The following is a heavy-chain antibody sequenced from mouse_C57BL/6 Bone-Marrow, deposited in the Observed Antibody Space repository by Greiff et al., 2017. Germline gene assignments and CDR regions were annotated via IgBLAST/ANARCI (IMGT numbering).Heavy chain of an antibody. CDR1: GFTFSSYA. D-gene: IGHD2-2*01. CDR3: ARAYGYYGYFDV. Sequence: EVKLVESGGGLVKPGGSLKLSCAASGFTFSSYAMSWVRQTPEKRLEWVATISDGGSYTYYPDNVKGRFTISRDNAKNNLYLQMSHLKSEDTAMYYCARAYGYYGYFDVGGTGTTVTVSS. CDR2: ISDGGSYT. J-gene: IGHJ1*03. V-gene: IGHV5-4*03.